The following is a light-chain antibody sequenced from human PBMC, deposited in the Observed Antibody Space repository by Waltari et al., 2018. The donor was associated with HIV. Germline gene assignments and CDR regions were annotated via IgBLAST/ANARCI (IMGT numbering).Light chain of an antibody. J-gene: IGKJ1*01. CDR1: QSVNTNY. CDR3: QQYGTSPWT. CDR2: GAS. Sequence: EIVLTQSPATLSLSPGDRAILSCRASQSVNTNYLAWYQQKGGQAPRLVIYGASNRATGIPDRFSSSGSGTDFTLTIIRLGPEDFAVYYCQQYGTSPWTFGQGTNVEIK. V-gene: IGKV3-20*01.